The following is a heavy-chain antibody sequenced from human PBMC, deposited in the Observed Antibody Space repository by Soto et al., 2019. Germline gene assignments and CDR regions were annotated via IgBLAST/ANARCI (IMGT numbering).Heavy chain of an antibody. D-gene: IGHD3-22*01. Sequence: SETLSLTCAVYGGSFSGYYWSWIRQPPGKGLEWIGEINHSGSTNYNPSLKSRVTISVDTSKNQFSLKLSSVTAADTAVYYCARYHRGEANDYDSSGIFYYDMDAWGKDTMFT. CDR2: INHSGST. V-gene: IGHV4-34*01. CDR3: ARYHRGEANDYDSSGIFYYDMDA. CDR1: GGSFSGYY. J-gene: IGHJ6*04.